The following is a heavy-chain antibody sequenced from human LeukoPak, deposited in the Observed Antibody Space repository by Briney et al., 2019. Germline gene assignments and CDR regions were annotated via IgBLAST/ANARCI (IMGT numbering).Heavy chain of an antibody. CDR1: GGSFGGKY. Sequence: SETLSLTCAVYGGSFGGKYWTWIRQPPHKGLEWIGEITHSGSTYYNPSLKSRVTISVDTSRNQFSLKLNSVTAADTAVYYCARDLMTWGQGTLVTVSS. J-gene: IGHJ4*02. V-gene: IGHV4-34*01. CDR3: ARDLMT. CDR2: ITHSGST.